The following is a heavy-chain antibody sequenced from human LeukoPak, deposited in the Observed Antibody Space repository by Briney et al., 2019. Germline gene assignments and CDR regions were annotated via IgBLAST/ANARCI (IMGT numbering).Heavy chain of an antibody. Sequence: PSETLSLTCAVYGGSFCGYYWSWIRQAPGKGLEWIGEINHSGTTNYNPSLKSRVTISVDTSKNQFSLKLTSVTAADTAVYYCARLQYCSSTSCYYPFDPWGRGTLVTVSS. D-gene: IGHD2-2*01. CDR2: INHSGTT. CDR1: GGSFCGYY. J-gene: IGHJ5*02. V-gene: IGHV4-34*01. CDR3: ARLQYCSSTSCYYPFDP.